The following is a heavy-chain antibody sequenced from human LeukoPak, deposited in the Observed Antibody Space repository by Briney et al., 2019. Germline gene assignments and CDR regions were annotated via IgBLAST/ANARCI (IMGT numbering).Heavy chain of an antibody. D-gene: IGHD3-22*01. CDR2: MSSSGGST. V-gene: IGHV3-23*01. CDR1: GFTCSIYA. J-gene: IGHJ4*02. CDR3: AKDGGYNSSGYYDY. Sequence: GGSLSLSCAASGFTCSIYAVRWVRQATGRGLEWVSAMSSSGGSTYNADSVKGRFSISRDNSKNTLYLQMNSLRVEDTAVYYCAKDGGYNSSGYYDYWGQGTLVTVSS.